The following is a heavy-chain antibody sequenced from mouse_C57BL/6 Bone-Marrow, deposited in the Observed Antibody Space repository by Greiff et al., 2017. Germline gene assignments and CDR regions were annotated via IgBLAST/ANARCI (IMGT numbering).Heavy chain of an antibody. Sequence: QVQLQQPGAELVKPGASVKMSCKASGYTFTSYWITWVKQRPGQGLEWIGDIYPGSGSTNYNEKFKSKATLTVDTSSSPAYMQLSSLASEDSAVYYCARPYYSNYWYFDVWGTGTTVTVSS. CDR1: GYTFTSYW. CDR3: ARPYYSNYWYFDV. V-gene: IGHV1-55*01. J-gene: IGHJ1*03. D-gene: IGHD2-5*01. CDR2: IYPGSGST.